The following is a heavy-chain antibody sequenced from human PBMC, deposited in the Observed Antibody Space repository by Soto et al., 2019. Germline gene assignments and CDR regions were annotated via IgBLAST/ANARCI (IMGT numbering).Heavy chain of an antibody. CDR3: VKDSSPVAGTFFDD. D-gene: IGHD6-19*01. Sequence: EVQLLESGGGLVQPGGSLRLSCAASGYTFRTYAMNWVRQAPGKGLEWVSAISGSGGRTDYADSVKGHFTISRDNSKNTLYLQMNSLRAEDTAVYYCVKDSSPVAGTFFDDWGQGTLVTVSS. CDR2: ISGSGGRT. CDR1: GYTFRTYA. J-gene: IGHJ4*02. V-gene: IGHV3-23*01.